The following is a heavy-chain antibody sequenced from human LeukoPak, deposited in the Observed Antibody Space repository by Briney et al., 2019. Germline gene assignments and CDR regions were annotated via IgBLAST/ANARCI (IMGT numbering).Heavy chain of an antibody. CDR1: GFTFSSYA. CDR3: AKDGLGTIYYYYGMDV. J-gene: IGHJ6*02. Sequence: GGSLRLSCAASGFTFSSYAMSWVRQAPGKGLEWVSAISGSGGSTYYADSVKGRFTISRDNSKNTLYLQMNSLRAEDTAVYYCAKDGLGTIYYYYGMDVWGQGTPVTVSS. CDR2: ISGSGGST. D-gene: IGHD7-27*01. V-gene: IGHV3-23*01.